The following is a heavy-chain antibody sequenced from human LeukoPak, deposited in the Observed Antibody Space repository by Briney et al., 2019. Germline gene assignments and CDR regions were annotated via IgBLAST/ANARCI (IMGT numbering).Heavy chain of an antibody. J-gene: IGHJ4*02. CDR2: IYTSGST. CDR3: ARERVATIGYYFDY. Sequence: PSQTLSLTCTVSGGSISSYYWSWIRPPAGKGLEWIGRIYTSGSTNYNPSLKSRVTMSVDTSKNQFSLKLSSVTAADTAVYYCARERVATIGYYFDYWGQGTLVTVSS. D-gene: IGHD5-24*01. V-gene: IGHV4-4*07. CDR1: GGSISSYY.